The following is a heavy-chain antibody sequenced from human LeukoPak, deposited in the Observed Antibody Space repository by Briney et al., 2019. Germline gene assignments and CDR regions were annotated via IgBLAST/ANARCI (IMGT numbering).Heavy chain of an antibody. CDR1: GVSISSSTYF. V-gene: IGHV4-39*02. D-gene: IGHD4-17*01. J-gene: IGHJ4*02. CDR3: AADYGDRHFDY. CDR2: IYYRGNI. Sequence: PSETLSLTCTVSGVSISSSTYFWGWIRQSPVKGLEWLGTIYYRGNIYYNPSLKSRLTISVDASKNHFSLRLNSVTAADTAVYYCAADYGDRHFDYWGQGNLVTVSS.